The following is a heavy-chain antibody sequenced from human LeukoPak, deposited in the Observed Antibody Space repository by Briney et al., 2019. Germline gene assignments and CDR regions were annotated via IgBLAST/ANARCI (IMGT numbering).Heavy chain of an antibody. CDR3: ATHSSS. Sequence: ASVKVSCKVSGYSLTELSMDWVRQAPGKGLEWMGGFDPEDGETIYAQKFQGRVTMTGDTSTDTAYMELSSLRSEDTAVYYCATHSSSWGQGTLVTVSS. V-gene: IGHV1-24*01. CDR2: FDPEDGET. J-gene: IGHJ4*02. CDR1: GYSLTELS. D-gene: IGHD6-13*01.